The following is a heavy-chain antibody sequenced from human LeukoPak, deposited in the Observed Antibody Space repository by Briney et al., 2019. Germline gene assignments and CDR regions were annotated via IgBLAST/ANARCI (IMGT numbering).Heavy chain of an antibody. CDR3: AREGGTVGATPVY. D-gene: IGHD1-26*01. Sequence: GSLRLSCAASGFTFSSYSMNWVRQAPGKGLEWVSYISSSSSTIYYADSVKGRFTISRDNAKNSLYLQMNSLRAEDTAVYYCAREGGTVGATPVYWGQGTLVTVSS. V-gene: IGHV3-48*01. CDR1: GFTFSSYS. J-gene: IGHJ4*02. CDR2: ISSSSSTI.